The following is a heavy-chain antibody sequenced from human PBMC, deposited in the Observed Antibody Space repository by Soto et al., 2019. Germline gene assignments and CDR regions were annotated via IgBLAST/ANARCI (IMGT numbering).Heavy chain of an antibody. V-gene: IGHV3-30-3*01. Sequence: GGSLRLSCAASGFTFSSYAMHWVRQAPGKGLEWVAVISYDGSNKYYADSVKGRFTISRDNSKNTLYLQMNSLRAEDTAVYYCASPYYYGSGKNYYYYYGMDVWGQGTTVTVYS. D-gene: IGHD3-10*01. CDR1: GFTFSSYA. CDR2: ISYDGSNK. CDR3: ASPYYYGSGKNYYYYYGMDV. J-gene: IGHJ6*02.